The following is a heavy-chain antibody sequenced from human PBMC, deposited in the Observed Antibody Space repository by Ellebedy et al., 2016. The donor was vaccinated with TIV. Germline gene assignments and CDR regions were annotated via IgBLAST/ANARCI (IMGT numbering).Heavy chain of an antibody. V-gene: IGHV3-23*01. D-gene: IGHD3-16*01. CDR2: LSGSGGTT. CDR1: GFSFSNYA. CDR3: ARDWASGTYPNWFDP. Sequence: GGSLRLSCAGSGFSFSNYAMHWVRQAPGEGLEWVSGLSGSGGTTHYADSVKGRFTISRDNSKNILYLQMTGLRAADTATYFCARDWASGTYPNWFDPWGRGTLVSVSS. J-gene: IGHJ5*02.